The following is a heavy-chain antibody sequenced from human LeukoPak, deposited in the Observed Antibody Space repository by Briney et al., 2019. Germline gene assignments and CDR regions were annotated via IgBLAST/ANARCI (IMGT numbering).Heavy chain of an antibody. CDR2: IYTSGST. V-gene: IGHV4-4*07. D-gene: IGHD3-10*01. CDR3: ARDRWGYYYGSGSYSMDV. CDR1: GGSISSYY. Sequence: PSETLSLTCTVSGGSISSYYWSWIRQPAGKGLGWIGRIYTSGSTNYNPSLKSRVTMSVDTSKNQFSLKLSSVTAADTAVYYCARDRWGYYYGSGSYSMDVWGKGTTVTVSS. J-gene: IGHJ6*03.